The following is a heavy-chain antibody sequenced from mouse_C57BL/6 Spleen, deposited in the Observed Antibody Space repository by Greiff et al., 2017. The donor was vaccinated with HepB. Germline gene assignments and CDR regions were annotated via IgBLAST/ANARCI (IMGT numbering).Heavy chain of an antibody. V-gene: IGHV1-52*01. CDR2: IDPSDSET. J-gene: IGHJ3*01. Sequence: VKLQQPGAELVRPGSSVKLSCKASGYTFTSYWMHWVKQRPIQGLEWIGNIDPSDSETHYNQKFKDKATLTVDKSSSTAYMQLSSLTSEDSAVYYCARFPYYGSSPAWFAYWGQGTLVTVSA. D-gene: IGHD1-1*01. CDR1: GYTFTSYW. CDR3: ARFPYYGSSPAWFAY.